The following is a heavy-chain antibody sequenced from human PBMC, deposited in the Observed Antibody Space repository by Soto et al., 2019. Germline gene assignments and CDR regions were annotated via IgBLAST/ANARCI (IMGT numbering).Heavy chain of an antibody. CDR3: ARDRYYDSSGPFDY. D-gene: IGHD3-22*01. CDR2: ISYDGSNK. J-gene: IGHJ4*02. Sequence: GGSLRLSCAASGFTFSSYAMHWVRQAPGKGLEWVAVISYDGSNKYYADSVKGRFTISRDNSKNTLYLQMNSLRAEDTAVYYCARDRYYDSSGPFDYWGQGTLVTVSS. V-gene: IGHV3-30-3*01. CDR1: GFTFSSYA.